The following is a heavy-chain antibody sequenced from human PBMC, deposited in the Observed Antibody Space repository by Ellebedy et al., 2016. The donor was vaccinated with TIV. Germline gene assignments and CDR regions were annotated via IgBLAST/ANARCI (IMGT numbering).Heavy chain of an antibody. CDR1: GFTFTNAW. V-gene: IGHV3-15*01. CDR2: SKINPEGGTA. CDR3: ARLRQTVYFDY. J-gene: IGHJ4*02. D-gene: IGHD4-17*01. Sequence: GESLKISCEASGFTFTNAWMSWVRQAPGKGLEWVGRSKINPEGGTADYAAPVKGRFTISRDDSKNTAYLQMNSLKTEGTAVYYCARLRQTVYFDYWGQGTLVTVSS.